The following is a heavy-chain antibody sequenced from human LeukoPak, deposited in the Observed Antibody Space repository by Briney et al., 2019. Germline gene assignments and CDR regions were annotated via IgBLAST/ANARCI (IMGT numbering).Heavy chain of an antibody. J-gene: IGHJ4*02. CDR1: GGTFSSYA. CDR2: IIPILGIA. V-gene: IGHV1-69*04. D-gene: IGHD6-13*01. Sequence: ASVKVSCKASGGTFSSYAISWVRQAPGQGLEWMGSIIPILGIANYAQKFQGRVTITADKSTSTAYMELSSLRSEDTAVYYCARSYEDSSSWYSSFDYWGQGTLVTVSS. CDR3: ARSYEDSSSWYSSFDY.